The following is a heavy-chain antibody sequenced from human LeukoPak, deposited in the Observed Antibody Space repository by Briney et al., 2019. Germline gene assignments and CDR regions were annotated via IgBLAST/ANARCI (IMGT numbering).Heavy chain of an antibody. CDR2: IYTSGST. CDR3: ARGYYGSSGYYYESDWFDP. CDR1: GGSISSYG. Sequence: SETLTLTCTVSGGSISSYGWSWIRQPAGKGLEWIGRIYTSGSTNYNPSLKSRVTMSVDTSKNQFSLKLSSVTAGDTAVYYCARGYYGSSGYYYESDWFDPWGQGTLVTVSS. V-gene: IGHV4-4*07. J-gene: IGHJ5*02. D-gene: IGHD3-22*01.